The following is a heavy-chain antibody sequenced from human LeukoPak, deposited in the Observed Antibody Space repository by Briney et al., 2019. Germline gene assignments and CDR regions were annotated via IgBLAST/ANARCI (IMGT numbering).Heavy chain of an antibody. J-gene: IGHJ4*02. CDR1: GGSFSSYY. D-gene: IGHD6-19*01. CDR2: INHSGGT. Sequence: SETLSLTCAVYGGSFSSYYWGWIRQPPGKGLEWIGEINHSGGTNYNPSLKSRVTISVDTPKNQFSLRLSSVTAADTAVYYCASERRYSSGRWDYYFDYWGQGTLVTVSS. CDR3: ASERRYSSGRWDYYFDY. V-gene: IGHV4-34*01.